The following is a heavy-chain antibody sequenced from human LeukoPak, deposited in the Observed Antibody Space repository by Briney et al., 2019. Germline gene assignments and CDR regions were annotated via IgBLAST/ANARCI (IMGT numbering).Heavy chain of an antibody. D-gene: IGHD1-7*01. Sequence: SETLSLTCTVSGGSISSYYWSWIRQPPGKGLEWIGEINHSGSTNYNPSLKSRVTISVDTSKNQFSLKLSSVTAADTAVYYCARGANYVAPFYLDYWGQGTLVTVSS. J-gene: IGHJ4*02. CDR1: GGSISSYY. CDR2: INHSGST. V-gene: IGHV4-34*01. CDR3: ARGANYVAPFYLDY.